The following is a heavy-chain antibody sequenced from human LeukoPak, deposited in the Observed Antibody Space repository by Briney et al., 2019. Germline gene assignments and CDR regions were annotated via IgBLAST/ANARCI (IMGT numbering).Heavy chain of an antibody. Sequence: GGSLRLSCAGSGFTFSSHGMHWVRQAPGKGLEWVAVISYDGSNKYYADSVKGRFTISRDNSKNTLYLQMNSLRAEDTAVYYCARARIAVAGYFDYWGQGTLVTVSS. CDR3: ARARIAVAGYFDY. CDR1: GFTFSSHG. D-gene: IGHD6-19*01. V-gene: IGHV3-30*19. CDR2: ISYDGSNK. J-gene: IGHJ4*02.